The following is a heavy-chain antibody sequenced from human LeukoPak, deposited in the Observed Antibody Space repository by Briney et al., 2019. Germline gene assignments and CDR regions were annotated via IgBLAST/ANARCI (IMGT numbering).Heavy chain of an antibody. V-gene: IGHV4-38-2*02. J-gene: IGHJ6*03. CDR1: GYSITSGYY. D-gene: IGHD5-12*01. Sequence: PSETLSLTCDVSGYSITSGYYWGWIRQPPGKGLEWIGFIYHSGSTYYNPSLKSRVTLSVDTSKNQFSLKLSSVTAADTAVYYCARDPGSGYVYYMDVWGQGTTVTVSS. CDR2: IYHSGST. CDR3: ARDPGSGYVYYMDV.